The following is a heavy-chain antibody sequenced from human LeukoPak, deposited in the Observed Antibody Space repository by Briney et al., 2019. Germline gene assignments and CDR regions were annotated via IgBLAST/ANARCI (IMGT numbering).Heavy chain of an antibody. D-gene: IGHD4/OR15-4a*01. V-gene: IGHV3-33*06. CDR1: GFTFSSYG. CDR2: IWYDGSNK. CDR3: AKDGGVSMVSGYYFDY. Sequence: GGSLRLSFAASGFTFSSYGMHGVRQAPGKGLEWVAVIWYDGSNKYYADSVKGRFTISRDNSKNTLYLQMNSLRAEDTAVYYCAKDGGVSMVSGYYFDYWGQGTLVTVSS. J-gene: IGHJ4*02.